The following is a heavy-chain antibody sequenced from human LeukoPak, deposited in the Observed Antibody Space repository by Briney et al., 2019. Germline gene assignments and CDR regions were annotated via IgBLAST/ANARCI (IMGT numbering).Heavy chain of an antibody. D-gene: IGHD6-6*01. CDR2: ISYDGSNK. Sequence: GGSLRLSCAASGFTFSSYAMHWVRQAPGKGLEGVADISYDGSNKYYEDSVKGRFTISRDNSKNTLYLQMNSLRAEDTAVYYCARGVRPRGSEYSSSSGRRNWLDPWGQGTLVTVSS. CDR3: ARGVRPRGSEYSSSSGRRNWLDP. J-gene: IGHJ5*02. V-gene: IGHV3-30*04. CDR1: GFTFSSYA.